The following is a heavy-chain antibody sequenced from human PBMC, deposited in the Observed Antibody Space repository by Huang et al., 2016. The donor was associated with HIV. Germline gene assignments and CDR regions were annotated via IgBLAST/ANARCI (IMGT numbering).Heavy chain of an antibody. CDR1: GFSFTSYD. Sequence: QGQLVESGGGVVQPGRSLRLSCAASGFSFTSYDMQWVRQVPGKGLDWVSFVSNDGNEKYYADYVKGRFTISRDNFKNTLYLQMNSLRTGDTAVYFCLPAGHVSHYYYMDVWGKGTTVSVSS. J-gene: IGHJ6*03. V-gene: IGHV3-30*03. CDR3: LPAGHVSHYYYMDV. CDR2: VSNDGNEK.